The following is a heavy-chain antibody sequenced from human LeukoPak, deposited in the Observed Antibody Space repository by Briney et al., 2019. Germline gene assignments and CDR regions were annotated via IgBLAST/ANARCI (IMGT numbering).Heavy chain of an antibody. D-gene: IGHD1-7*01. V-gene: IGHV4-59*08. Sequence: SETLSLTCTVSGGSISSYHWSWIRQPPGKGLEWIGYIYYSGSTNYNPSLKSRVTISVDTSKNQFSLKLSSVTAADTAVYYCASDWNYEGAFDIWGQGTMVTVSS. CDR1: GGSISSYH. CDR2: IYYSGST. J-gene: IGHJ3*02. CDR3: ASDWNYEGAFDI.